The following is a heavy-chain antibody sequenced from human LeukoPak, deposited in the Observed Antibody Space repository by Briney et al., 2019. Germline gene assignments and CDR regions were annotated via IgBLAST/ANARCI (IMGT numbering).Heavy chain of an antibody. Sequence: GGSLRLSCAASGFTFDDYAMHWVRQAPGKGLEWVSGISWNSGSIGYADSVKGRFTISRDNAKNSLYLQMNSLRAEDTAVYYCARSISFDYWGPGTLVTVSS. D-gene: IGHD5-24*01. J-gene: IGHJ4*02. CDR1: GFTFDDYA. CDR3: ARSISFDY. V-gene: IGHV3-9*01. CDR2: ISWNSGSI.